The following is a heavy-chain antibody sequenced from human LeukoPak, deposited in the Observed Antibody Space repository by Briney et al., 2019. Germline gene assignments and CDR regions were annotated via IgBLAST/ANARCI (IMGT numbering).Heavy chain of an antibody. Sequence: SETLSLTCTVSGGSISSSSYYWGWIRQPPGKGLEWIGSIYYSGSTYYNPSLKSRVTISVDTSKNQFSLKVSSVTAADTAVYYCAGQESGSYYPYYFDYWGQGTLVTVSS. CDR2: IYYSGST. CDR3: AGQESGSYYPYYFDY. V-gene: IGHV4-39*01. CDR1: GGSISSSSYY. J-gene: IGHJ4*02. D-gene: IGHD1-26*01.